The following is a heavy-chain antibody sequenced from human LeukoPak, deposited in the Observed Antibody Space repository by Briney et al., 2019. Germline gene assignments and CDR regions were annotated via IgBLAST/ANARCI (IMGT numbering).Heavy chain of an antibody. D-gene: IGHD6-13*01. CDR3: ARDAGIAAADDAFDI. CDR2: IYYSGST. Sequence: SESLSLTCTVSGGSISSYYWSWIRQPPGKGLEWIGYIYYSGSTNYNPSLKSRVTISVDTSKNQFSLKLSSVTAADTAVYYCARDAGIAAADDAFDIWGQGTMVTVSS. V-gene: IGHV4-59*01. CDR1: GGSISSYY. J-gene: IGHJ3*02.